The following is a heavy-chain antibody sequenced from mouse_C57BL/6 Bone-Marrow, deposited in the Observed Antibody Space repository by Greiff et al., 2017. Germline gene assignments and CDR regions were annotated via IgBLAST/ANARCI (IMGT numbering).Heavy chain of an antibody. CDR1: GYTFTDHI. J-gene: IGHJ3*01. V-gene: IGHV1-11*01. D-gene: IGHD1-1*01. Sequence: QVQLQQSGAELASPGASVTLSCKASGYTFTDHIMNWVKKRPGQGLEWIGRIYPVSGETNYNQEFMGKATFSVDRSSSTVYMVLNSLTSEDPAVYYCGRRWGYYGSSSWFAYWGQGTLVTVSA. CDR2: IYPVSGET. CDR3: GRRWGYYGSSSWFAY.